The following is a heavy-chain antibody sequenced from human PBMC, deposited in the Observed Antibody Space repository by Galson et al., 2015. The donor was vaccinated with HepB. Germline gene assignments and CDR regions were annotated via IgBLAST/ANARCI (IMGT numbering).Heavy chain of an antibody. Sequence: SLRLSCAASGFTFSSYAMSWVRQAPGKGLEWVSGISGSGGSTYYADSVKGRFTISRDNSKNTLYLQMNSPRAEDTAVYYCAKVSGVEPAAILVLGPEIFDPWGQGTLVTVSS. CDR2: ISGSGGST. D-gene: IGHD2-2*02. V-gene: IGHV3-23*01. J-gene: IGHJ5*02. CDR3: AKVSGVEPAAILVLGPEIFDP. CDR1: GFTFSSYA.